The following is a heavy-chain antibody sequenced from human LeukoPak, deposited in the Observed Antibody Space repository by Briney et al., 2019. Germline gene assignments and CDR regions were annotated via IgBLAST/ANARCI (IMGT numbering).Heavy chain of an antibody. J-gene: IGHJ4*02. D-gene: IGHD5-18*01. Sequence: GGSLRLSCAASGFTVSSSYMSWVRQAPGKGLEWVSVIYSGGNTYYADSVKGRFTISRDNSKNTLYLQMSSLRAEDTALYYCARGLAYSFGYGIDYWGQGTLVTVSS. CDR2: IYSGGNT. CDR3: ARGLAYSFGYGIDY. V-gene: IGHV3-53*01. CDR1: GFTVSSSY.